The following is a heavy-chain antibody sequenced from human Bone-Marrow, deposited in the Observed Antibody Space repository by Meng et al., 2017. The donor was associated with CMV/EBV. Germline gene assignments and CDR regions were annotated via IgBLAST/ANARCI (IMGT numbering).Heavy chain of an antibody. CDR1: GGTFSSYA. CDR2: IIPILGIA. V-gene: IGHV1-69*10. CDR3: ARGGGTVRFLEYLND. J-gene: IGHJ4*02. D-gene: IGHD3-3*01. Sequence: SVKVSCKASGGTFSSYAISWVRQAPGQGLEWMGGIIPILGIANYAQKFQGRVTITADKSTSTAYMELSSLRSEDTAVYYCARGGGTVRFLEYLNDWGQGTLVTVSS.